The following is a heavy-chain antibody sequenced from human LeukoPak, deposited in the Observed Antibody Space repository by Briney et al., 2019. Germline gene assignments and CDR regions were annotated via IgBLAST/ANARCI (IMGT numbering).Heavy chain of an antibody. V-gene: IGHV3-21*01. CDR3: AREGVGVDTAMVKDY. CDR2: ISSSSSYI. Sequence: PGGSLRLSCAVSGFTFSSYAMSWVRQAPGKGLEWVSSISSSSSYIYYADSVKGRFTISRDNAKNSLYLQMNSLRAEDTAVYYCAREGVGVDTAMVKDYWGQGTLVTVSS. D-gene: IGHD5-18*01. J-gene: IGHJ4*02. CDR1: GFTFSSYA.